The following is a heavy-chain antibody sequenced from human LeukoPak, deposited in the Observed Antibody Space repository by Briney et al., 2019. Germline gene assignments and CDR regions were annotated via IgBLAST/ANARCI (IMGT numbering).Heavy chain of an antibody. CDR3: ARAEYYYGSGSYYGFDY. V-gene: IGHV1-69*04. CDR1: GGTFSSYA. Sequence: GASVKVSCKASGGTFSSYAISWVRQAPGQGLEWMGRIIPILGIANYAQKFQGRVTITADKSTSTAYMELSSLRSEDTAVYYCARAEYYYGSGSYYGFDYWGQGTLVTVSS. CDR2: IIPILGIA. J-gene: IGHJ4*02. D-gene: IGHD3-10*01.